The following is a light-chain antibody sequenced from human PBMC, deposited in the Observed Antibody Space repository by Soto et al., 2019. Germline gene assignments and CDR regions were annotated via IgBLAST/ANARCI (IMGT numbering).Light chain of an antibody. J-gene: IGKJ1*01. CDR2: RAS. Sequence: IGISQSLATLSVSPGERATLSCRASQNIYSNIAWYQQRPGQAPRLLIYRASTKATGVPARFSGSGSGTEFTLTISSLQSEDFTVYSCLQYHNLWAFGHGTMVDI. CDR1: QNIYSN. V-gene: IGKV3-15*01. CDR3: LQYHNLWA.